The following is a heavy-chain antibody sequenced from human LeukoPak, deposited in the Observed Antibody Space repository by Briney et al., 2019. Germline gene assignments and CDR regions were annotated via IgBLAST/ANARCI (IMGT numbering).Heavy chain of an antibody. CDR1: GFTFSSYW. CDR3: TRAWRYGMDV. Sequence: GGSLRLSCAASGFTFSSYWMHWVRPAPGRGLVWVSRINSDGSNTTYADSVKGRFTISRDNAKNTLYLQMNSLRAEDTAVYSCTRAWRYGMDVWGQGTTVTVSS. D-gene: IGHD5-12*01. J-gene: IGHJ6*02. CDR2: INSDGSNT. V-gene: IGHV3-74*01.